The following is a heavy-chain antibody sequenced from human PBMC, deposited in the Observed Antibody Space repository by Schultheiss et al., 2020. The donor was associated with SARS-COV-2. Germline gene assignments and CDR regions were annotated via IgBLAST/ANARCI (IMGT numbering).Heavy chain of an antibody. CDR3: ARDRRAAANWFDP. J-gene: IGHJ5*02. V-gene: IGHV1-8*01. CDR1: GGTFTSYD. CDR2: MNPNSGNT. D-gene: IGHD6-13*01. Sequence: ASVKVSCKASGGTFTSYDINWVRQATGQGLEWMGWMNPNSGNTGYAQKFQGRVTMTRNTSISTAYMELSSLRSEDTAVYYCARDRRAAANWFDPWGQGTLVTVSS.